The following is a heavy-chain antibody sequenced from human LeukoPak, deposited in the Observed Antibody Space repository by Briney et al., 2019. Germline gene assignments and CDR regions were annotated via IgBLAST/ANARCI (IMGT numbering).Heavy chain of an antibody. V-gene: IGHV3-30*04. CDR3: ARGRGGTTTPYYFDS. D-gene: IGHD1-26*01. Sequence: PGGSLRLSCAASGFTSSSYAMHWVRQTPGKGLEWVAVISYDGSNKFDADSVKGRFTISRDNSKTTLYLEMKSLRAEDTGVYFCARGRGGTTTPYYFDSWGRGALVTVSS. CDR2: ISYDGSNK. J-gene: IGHJ4*02. CDR1: GFTSSSYA.